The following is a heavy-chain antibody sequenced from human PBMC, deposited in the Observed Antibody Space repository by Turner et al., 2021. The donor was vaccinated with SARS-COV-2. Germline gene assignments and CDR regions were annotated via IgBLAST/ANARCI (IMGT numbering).Heavy chain of an antibody. J-gene: IGHJ5*01. CDR2: ISWNSGSI. V-gene: IGHV3-9*01. CDR3: AKGGGLDYTNWFDS. CDR1: GFTFDDYA. Sequence: EVQLVESGGGLVQPGRSLRLSCAASGFTFDDYAMHWVRQAPGKGLEWVSGISWNSGSIGYADSVKGRFTISRDNAKNSLYLQMNSLGAEDTALYYCAKGGGLDYTNWFDSWGQGTLVTVSS. D-gene: IGHD4-4*01.